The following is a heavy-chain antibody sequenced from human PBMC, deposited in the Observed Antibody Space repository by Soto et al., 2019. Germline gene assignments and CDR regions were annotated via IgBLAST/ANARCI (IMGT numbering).Heavy chain of an antibody. V-gene: IGHV4-34*01. Sequence: SETLSLTCAVYGGSFSGYYWSWIRQPPGKGLEWIGEINHSGSTNYNPSLKSRVTISVDTSKNQFSLKLSSVTAADTAVYYCARGHLSEYYGYYAYYYYYYGMDVWGQGTTVTVSS. CDR2: INHSGST. CDR3: ARGHLSEYYGYYAYYYYYYGMDV. CDR1: GGSFSGYY. D-gene: IGHD4-17*01. J-gene: IGHJ6*02.